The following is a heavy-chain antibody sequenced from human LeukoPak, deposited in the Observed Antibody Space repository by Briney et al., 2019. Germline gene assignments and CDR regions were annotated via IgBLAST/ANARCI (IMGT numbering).Heavy chain of an antibody. CDR2: IYTSGST. CDR3: ARDRPGRIAVAKFDY. CDR1: GGSISSYY. J-gene: IGHJ4*02. V-gene: IGHV4-4*07. Sequence: SETLSLTCTVSGGSISSYYWSWIRQPAGKGLEWIGRIYTSGSTNYNPSLKSRVTMSVDTSKNQFSLKLSSVTAADTAVYYCARDRPGRIAVAKFDYWGQGTLVTVSS. D-gene: IGHD6-19*01.